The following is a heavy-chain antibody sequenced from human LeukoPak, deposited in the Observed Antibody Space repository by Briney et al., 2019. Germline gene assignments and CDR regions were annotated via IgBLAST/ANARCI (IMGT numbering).Heavy chain of an antibody. V-gene: IGHV3-9*01. Sequence: SLRLSCAASGFTFSSYWMHWVRQAPGRGLEWVSSISWNSGTIVYADSVRGRFTISRDNAKNSLYLQMNNLRAEDTALYYCAKEAGSGSFYHFNYWGQGTLVTVSS. CDR1: GFTFSSYW. J-gene: IGHJ4*02. D-gene: IGHD3-10*01. CDR2: ISWNSGTI. CDR3: AKEAGSGSFYHFNY.